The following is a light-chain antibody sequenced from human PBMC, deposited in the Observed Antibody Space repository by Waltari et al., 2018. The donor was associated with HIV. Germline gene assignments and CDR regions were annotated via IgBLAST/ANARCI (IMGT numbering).Light chain of an antibody. CDR2: DAS. Sequence: DIQMTQSPSSLSASVGDRVTITCQASQDISNCVNWYQQKPGKAPQLLLYDASSLQTGVPSRFSGRGSSTDFTFTITSLQPEDFVIYYCQQYDRLPITFGQGTRLEIK. CDR3: QQYDRLPIT. CDR1: QDISNC. V-gene: IGKV1-33*01. J-gene: IGKJ5*01.